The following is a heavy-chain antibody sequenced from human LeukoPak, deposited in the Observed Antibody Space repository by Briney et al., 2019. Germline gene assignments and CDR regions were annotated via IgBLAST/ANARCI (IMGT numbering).Heavy chain of an antibody. Sequence: PGGSLRLSFAASGFTFSSYGMHWVRQAPGKGLEWVAVIWYDGSNKYYADSVKGRFTISRENSKNTLYLQMNSLRAEDTAVYYCARGKELVVVPPALVRWFDPWGQGTLVTVSS. CDR1: GFTFSSYG. D-gene: IGHD2-2*01. CDR2: IWYDGSNK. CDR3: ARGKELVVVPPALVRWFDP. V-gene: IGHV3-33*01. J-gene: IGHJ5*02.